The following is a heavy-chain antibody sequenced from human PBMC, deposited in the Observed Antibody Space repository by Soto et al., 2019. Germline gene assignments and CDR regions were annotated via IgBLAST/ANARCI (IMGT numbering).Heavy chain of an antibody. CDR1: GYTFTGYY. D-gene: IGHD5-18*01. Sequence: ASVKVSCKASGYTFTGYYMHWVRQAPGQGLEWMGWINPNSGGTNYAQKFQGRVTMTRDTPISTAYMELSRLRSDDTAVYYCASPGYSDGQSYYYYGMDVWGQGTTVTVSS. J-gene: IGHJ6*02. V-gene: IGHV1-2*02. CDR2: INPNSGGT. CDR3: ASPGYSDGQSYYYYGMDV.